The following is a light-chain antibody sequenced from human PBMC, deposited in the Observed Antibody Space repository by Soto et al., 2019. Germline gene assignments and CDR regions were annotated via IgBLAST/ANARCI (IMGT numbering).Light chain of an antibody. Sequence: EIVLTQSPGTLSLSPGERATLSCRASESISSSYLAWYQQKPGQAPRLLIFGATSRGTGIPDRFSGSGSGTDFPLTISRREPDDFAVFYCQQFAGSPYTFGQGTKLEIK. CDR1: ESISSSY. CDR3: QQFAGSPYT. V-gene: IGKV3-20*01. CDR2: GAT. J-gene: IGKJ2*01.